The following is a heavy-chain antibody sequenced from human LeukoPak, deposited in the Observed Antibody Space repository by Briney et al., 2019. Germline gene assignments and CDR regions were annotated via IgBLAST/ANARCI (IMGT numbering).Heavy chain of an antibody. CDR1: GFTFSSYG. CDR2: ISYDGSNK. J-gene: IGHJ4*02. Sequence: GRSLRLSCAASGFTFSSYGMHWVRQAPGKGLEWVAVISYDGSNKYYADSVKGRFTISRDNSKNTLYLQMNSLRAEDTAVYYCAKDLRGYSYGDLIDYWSQGTLVTVSS. D-gene: IGHD5-18*01. V-gene: IGHV3-30*18. CDR3: AKDLRGYSYGDLIDY.